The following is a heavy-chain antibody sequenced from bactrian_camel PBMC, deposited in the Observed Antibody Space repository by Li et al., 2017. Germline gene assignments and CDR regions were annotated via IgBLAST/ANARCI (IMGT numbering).Heavy chain of an antibody. CDR3: AARPPGTYPHLWFGYDH. J-gene: IGHJ4*01. CDR1: GYSSSRYH. D-gene: IGHD1*01. CDR2: FIGSDGST. V-gene: IGHV3S44*01. Sequence: DVQLVESGGGSVQAGGSLRLSRAASGYSSSRYHMGWFRQAPGNERDGVAFIGSDGSTSYADSVRGRFTISRDNAKNTLYLQMNSLKPEDTAMYYCAARPPGTYPHLWFGYDHWGQGTQVTVS.